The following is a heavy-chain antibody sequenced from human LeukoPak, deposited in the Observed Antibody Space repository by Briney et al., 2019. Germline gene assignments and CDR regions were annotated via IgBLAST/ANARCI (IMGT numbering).Heavy chain of an antibody. CDR2: ISAYNGNT. CDR1: GYTFTSQG. D-gene: IGHD6-19*01. Sequence: ASLKVSRKASGYTFTSQGISWVRQAPGQGLKWMGWISAYNGNTNYAQKLQGRVTMTTDTSTTTAYMELRSLRSDDTAVYYCARLDPHSSGWLDYWGQGTLVTVSS. V-gene: IGHV1-18*01. J-gene: IGHJ4*02. CDR3: ARLDPHSSGWLDY.